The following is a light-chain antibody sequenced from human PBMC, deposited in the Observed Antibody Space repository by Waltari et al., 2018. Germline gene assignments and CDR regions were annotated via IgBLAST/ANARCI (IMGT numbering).Light chain of an antibody. J-gene: IGKJ4*01. CDR2: KVS. CDR1: QSLVHSAGNTY. V-gene: IGKV2-30*02. Sequence: DVVMTQSPLSLPVTLGQPASISCQSSQSLVHSAGNTYLAWFQQMPGQSPRRLMYKVSDRESGVPDRFSGSGSGTDFTLKISRVEAEDVGVYYCMQGTHWPLTFGGGTKVEIK. CDR3: MQGTHWPLT.